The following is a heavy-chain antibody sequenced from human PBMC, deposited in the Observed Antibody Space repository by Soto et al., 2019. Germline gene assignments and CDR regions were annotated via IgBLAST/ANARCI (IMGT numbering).Heavy chain of an antibody. CDR1: GLTFSDYA. V-gene: IGHV3-30*04. CDR3: ALHWWELGPPDY. D-gene: IGHD2-8*02. J-gene: IGHJ4*02. Sequence: QVQLVESGGGVVQPGRSLRLSCAVSGLTFSDYAIHWVRQAPGEGLEWVAVISNEGSKKFYIDSVKGRFTISRDNCRKTLDLQMNSLSAEDTALYYCALHWWELGPPDYWGQGTLVTVSS. CDR2: ISNEGSKK.